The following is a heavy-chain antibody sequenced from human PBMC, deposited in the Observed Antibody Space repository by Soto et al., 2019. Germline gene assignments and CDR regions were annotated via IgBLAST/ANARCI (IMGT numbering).Heavy chain of an antibody. CDR2: ISAYNGNT. CDR1: EDTFSSYG. D-gene: IGHD2-15*01. J-gene: IGHJ6*03. CDR3: GRGRYFSGGSCKNYSYYYMDV. V-gene: IGHV1-18*01. Sequence: ASVNVACKASEDTFSSYGSSWVRQAPGQGLEWMGWISAYNGNTNYAQKLQGRVTMTTDTSTSTAYMELRTLRSDDTAVYYCGRGRYFSGGSCKNYSYYYMDVWGKGTTVTVSS.